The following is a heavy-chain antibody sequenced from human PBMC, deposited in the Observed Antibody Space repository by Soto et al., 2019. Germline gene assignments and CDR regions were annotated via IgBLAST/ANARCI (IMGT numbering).Heavy chain of an antibody. CDR1: GFTFSSYS. Sequence: GGSLRLSCAASGFTFSSYSMNWVRQAPGKGLEWVSSISSSSSYIYYADSVKGRFTISRDNAKNSLYLQMNSLRAEDAAVYYCARDRRDGYNFDYWGQGTLVTVSS. J-gene: IGHJ4*02. CDR2: ISSSSSYI. D-gene: IGHD5-12*01. CDR3: ARDRRDGYNFDY. V-gene: IGHV3-21*01.